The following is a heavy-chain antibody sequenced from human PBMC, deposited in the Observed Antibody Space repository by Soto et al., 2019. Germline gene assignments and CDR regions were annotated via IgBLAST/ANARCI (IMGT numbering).Heavy chain of an antibody. CDR3: ARGIAVAATEYYGMDV. Sequence: QLQLQESGPGLVKPSETLSLTCTVSGGSISSSSYYWGWIRQPPGKGLEWIGSIYYSGSTYYNPSLKSRVTISVDTSKNQFSLKLSSVTAADTAMYYCARGIAVAATEYYGMDVWGQGTTVTVSS. V-gene: IGHV4-39*01. D-gene: IGHD6-19*01. CDR2: IYYSGST. J-gene: IGHJ6*02. CDR1: GGSISSSSYY.